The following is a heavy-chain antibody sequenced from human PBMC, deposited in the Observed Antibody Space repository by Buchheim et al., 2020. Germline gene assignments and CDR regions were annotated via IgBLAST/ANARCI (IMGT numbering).Heavy chain of an antibody. D-gene: IGHD7-27*01. CDR2: ISYDGSNK. CDR1: GFTFSSYG. Sequence: QVQLVESGGGVVQPGRSLRLSCAASGFTFSSYGMHWVRQAPGKGLEWVAVISYDGSNKYYADSVKGRFTISRDTSKNTLYLQMNSLRAEDTAVYYCAKARREELGYGDYFDYWGQGTL. CDR3: AKARREELGYGDYFDY. V-gene: IGHV3-30*18. J-gene: IGHJ4*02.